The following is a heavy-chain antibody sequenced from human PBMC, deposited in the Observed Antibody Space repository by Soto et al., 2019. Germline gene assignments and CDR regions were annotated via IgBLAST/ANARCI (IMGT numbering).Heavy chain of an antibody. CDR3: ARGLITMVRGVIIKTMYYFDY. CDR2: ISAYNGNT. V-gene: IGHV1-18*01. D-gene: IGHD3-10*01. Sequence: QVQLVQSGAEVKKPGASVKVSCKASGYTFTSYGISWVRQAPGQGLEWMGWISAYNGNTNYAQKLQGRVTMTTDTSTSTAYMELRSLRSDDTAVCYCARGLITMVRGVIIKTMYYFDYWGQGTLVTVSS. J-gene: IGHJ4*02. CDR1: GYTFTSYG.